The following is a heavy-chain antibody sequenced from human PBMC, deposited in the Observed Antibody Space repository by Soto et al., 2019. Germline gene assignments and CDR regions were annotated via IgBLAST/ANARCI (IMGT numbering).Heavy chain of an antibody. V-gene: IGHV4-39*07. J-gene: IGHJ4*02. D-gene: IGHD1-26*01. CDR3: ARGGLGRPATHFDY. CDR1: GGSSSSSSYY. Sequence: PSEPLSVTCSVSGGSSSSSSYYWGWIRQPPGQGLEWLGTIYSLGNTYYNPSLKSRVTISVDTSKNQFSLKLSSVTAADTAVYYCARGGLGRPATHFDYWGQGTLVTVSS. CDR2: IYSLGNT.